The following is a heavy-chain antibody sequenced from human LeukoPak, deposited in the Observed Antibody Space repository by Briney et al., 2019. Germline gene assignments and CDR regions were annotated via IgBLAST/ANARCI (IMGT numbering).Heavy chain of an antibody. Sequence: SETLSLTCTVSVGSISNFYWSWLRQPPGKGLEWIAYIYYSGTTNYNPSLKSRVTISVDTSKNQFSLKLNSVTAADAAVYYCARHCNDYRSFPLDYWGQGTLVTVSS. J-gene: IGHJ4*02. CDR2: IYYSGTT. CDR1: VGSISNFY. V-gene: IGHV4-59*08. D-gene: IGHD1-1*01. CDR3: ARHCNDYRSFPLDY.